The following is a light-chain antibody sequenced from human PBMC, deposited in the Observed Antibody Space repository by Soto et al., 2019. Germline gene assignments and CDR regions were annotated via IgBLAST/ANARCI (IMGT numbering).Light chain of an antibody. J-gene: IGLJ1*01. CDR1: SSDIGSYNY. V-gene: IGLV2-14*01. Sequence: QSVLTQPASVSGSPGQSITISCTGTSSDIGSYNYVSWYQQHPGKAPELMIYEVSNRPSGVSDRFSGSRSGNTASLTISGLQAEDEDDYYCSSYTSTSTYVFGTGTKLTVL. CDR2: EVS. CDR3: SSYTSTSTYV.